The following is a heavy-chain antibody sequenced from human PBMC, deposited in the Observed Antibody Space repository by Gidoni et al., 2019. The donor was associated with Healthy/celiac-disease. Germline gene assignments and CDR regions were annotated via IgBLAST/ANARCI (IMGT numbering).Heavy chain of an antibody. D-gene: IGHD4-4*01. CDR1: GFTFSSYS. Sequence: EVQLVESGGGLVKPGGSLRLSCAASGFTFSSYSMNWVRQAPGKGLEWVSSISSSSSYIYYADSVKGRFTISRDNAKNSLYLQMNSLRAEDTAVYYCAGDTPPYTVTTVYYYYGMDVWGQGTTVTVSS. CDR3: AGDTPPYTVTTVYYYYGMDV. J-gene: IGHJ6*02. CDR2: ISSSSSYI. V-gene: IGHV3-21*01.